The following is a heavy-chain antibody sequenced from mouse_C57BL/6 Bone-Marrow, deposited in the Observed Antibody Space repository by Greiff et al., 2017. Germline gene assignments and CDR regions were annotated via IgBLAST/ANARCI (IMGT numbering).Heavy chain of an antibody. Sequence: VQLQQPGAELVKPGASVKMSCKASGYTFTSYWITWVKQRPGQGLEWIGDIYPGSGSTNYNEKFKSKATLTVDTSSSTAYMQLSSLTSEDSAVYYCAREYGSSLWWYFDVWGTGTTVTVSS. CDR1: GYTFTSYW. V-gene: IGHV1-55*01. CDR2: IYPGSGST. J-gene: IGHJ1*03. D-gene: IGHD1-1*01. CDR3: AREYGSSLWWYFDV.